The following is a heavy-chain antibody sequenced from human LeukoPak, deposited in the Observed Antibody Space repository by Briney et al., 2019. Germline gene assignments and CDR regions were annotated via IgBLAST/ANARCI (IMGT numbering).Heavy chain of an antibody. Sequence: PGGSLRLSCVASGFTFSSYERSWVRQAPGKGLEWVSYISSSGRTIYYADAVQGRFTISRDNAKNSLYLQMNSLRAEDTAVYYCARDPGQRDYGDYTYYFDYWGQGTLVTVSS. CDR1: GFTFSSYE. D-gene: IGHD4-17*01. J-gene: IGHJ4*02. CDR3: ARDPGQRDYGDYTYYFDY. V-gene: IGHV3-48*03. CDR2: ISSSGRTI.